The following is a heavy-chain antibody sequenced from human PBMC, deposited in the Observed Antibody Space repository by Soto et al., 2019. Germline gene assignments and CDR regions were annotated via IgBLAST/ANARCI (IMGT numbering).Heavy chain of an antibody. D-gene: IGHD3-22*01. CDR1: GGSISSYY. CDR3: SRGRPYYYDSSGYYYDL. J-gene: IGHJ4*02. Sequence: SETLSLTCTVSGGSISSYYWSWIRQTPGKGLEWIGYIYYSGSTNYNPSLKNRVTISVDTSKNQFSLKLSSVTAADTAVYYLSRGRPYYYDSSGYYYDLWGQGTLVTVSS. V-gene: IGHV4-59*01. CDR2: IYYSGST.